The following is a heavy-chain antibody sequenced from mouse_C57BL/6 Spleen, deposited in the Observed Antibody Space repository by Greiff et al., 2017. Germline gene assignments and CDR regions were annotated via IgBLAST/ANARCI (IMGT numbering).Heavy chain of an antibody. J-gene: IGHJ1*03. V-gene: IGHV1-52*01. Sequence: QVQLQQPGAELVRPGSSVKLSCKASGYTFTSYWMHWVKQRPIQGLEWIGNIDPSDSETHYNQKFKDKATLTEDKSSSTAYMQLSSLTSEDSAVYYCALYGGYYNIDVWGTGTTVTVSS. CDR1: GYTFTSYW. D-gene: IGHD2-3*01. CDR3: ALYGGYYNIDV. CDR2: IDPSDSET.